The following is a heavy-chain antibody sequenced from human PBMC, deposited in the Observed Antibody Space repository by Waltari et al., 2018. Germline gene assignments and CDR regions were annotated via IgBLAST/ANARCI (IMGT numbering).Heavy chain of an antibody. V-gene: IGHV3-7*01. CDR2: IREGGMGT. Sequence: EVQLVESGGALVQPGGSLRLSFAASGLPLSSQSMVWVRQAPGKGGEGVATIREGGMGTYYVDSVKGRFTISRDNAENSLYLQMNSLRAEDTAVYYCVDGNFAYWGQGTLVTVAS. J-gene: IGHJ4*02. CDR1: GLPLSSQS. CDR3: VDGNFAY.